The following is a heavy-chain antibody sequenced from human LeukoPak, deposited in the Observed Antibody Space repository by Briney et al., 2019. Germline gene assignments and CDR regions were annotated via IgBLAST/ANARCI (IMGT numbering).Heavy chain of an antibody. CDR1: GFTFSSYS. D-gene: IGHD6-13*01. J-gene: IGHJ4*02. CDR2: ISSSGSTI. V-gene: IGHV3-48*04. CDR3: ANIPGYSSSWYGN. Sequence: GGSLRLPCAASGFTFSSYSMNWVRQAPGKGLEWVSYISSSGSTIYYADSVKGRFTISRDNAKNSLYLQMNSLRAEDTAVYYCANIPGYSSSWYGNWGQGTLVTVSS.